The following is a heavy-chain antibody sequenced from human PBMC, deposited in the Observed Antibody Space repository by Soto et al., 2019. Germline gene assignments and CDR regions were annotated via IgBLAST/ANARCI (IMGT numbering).Heavy chain of an antibody. CDR2: VNPSGGST. Sequence: ASVKVSCKVSGYIFTAYSMHWVRQAPGQGLEWMGVVNPSGGSTNYAQKFQGRITMTRDTSTSTVYMDLSSLTSEDTVVYYCAREENCSDGICYSEYFQRWGQGTPVTVS. CDR3: AREENCSDGICYSEYFQR. J-gene: IGHJ1*01. V-gene: IGHV1-46*01. CDR1: GYIFTAYS. D-gene: IGHD2-15*01.